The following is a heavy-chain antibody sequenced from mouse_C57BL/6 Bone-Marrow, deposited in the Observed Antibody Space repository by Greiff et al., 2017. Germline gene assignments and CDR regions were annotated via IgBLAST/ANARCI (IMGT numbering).Heavy chain of an antibody. J-gene: IGHJ1*03. V-gene: IGHV7-3*01. D-gene: IGHD1-1*01. Sequence: EVQLQESGGGLVQPGGSLSLSCAASGFTFTDYYMSWVRQPPGKALEWLGFIRNKANGYTTEYSASVKGRFTISRDNSQSILYLQMNALRAEDSATYYCARSSITTFYWYFDVWGTETTVTVSS. CDR3: ARSSITTFYWYFDV. CDR1: GFTFTDYY. CDR2: IRNKANGYTT.